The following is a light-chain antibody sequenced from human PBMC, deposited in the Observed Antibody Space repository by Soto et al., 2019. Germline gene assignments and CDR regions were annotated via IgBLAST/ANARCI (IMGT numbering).Light chain of an antibody. J-gene: IGKJ5*01. CDR2: DAS. Sequence: EIVLTQSPATLSLSPGERATLSCRASQSVSSYLAWYQQKPGQAPRLLIYDASNRATGIPARFSGSGSGTGFPLTISSLEPEDFAVYYCQQRSNWPLITFGQGTRLEIK. V-gene: IGKV3-11*01. CDR3: QQRSNWPLIT. CDR1: QSVSSY.